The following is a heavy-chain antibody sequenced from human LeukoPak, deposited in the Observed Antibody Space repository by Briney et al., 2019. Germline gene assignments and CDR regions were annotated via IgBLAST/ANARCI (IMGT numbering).Heavy chain of an antibody. CDR2: ISAYNGNT. J-gene: IGHJ6*01. CDR3: ARDHRFLEWSRLYGMEV. CDR1: GYTFTIYG. V-gene: IGHV1-18*01. Sequence: ASVKVSFEASGYTFTIYGISWVRQAPGQGLEWMGWISAYNGNTNYAQKLQGRVTMTTDTSTSTAYMELRSLRSDDTAVYYCARDHRFLEWSRLYGMEVWGQGTTVTVCS. D-gene: IGHD3-3*01.